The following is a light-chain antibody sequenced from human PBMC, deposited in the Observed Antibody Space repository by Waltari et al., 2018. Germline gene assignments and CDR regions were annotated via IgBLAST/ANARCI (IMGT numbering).Light chain of an antibody. CDR3: MQAQQYSS. J-gene: IGKJ2*03. Sequence: DIVMTHSPLPLPGTPGEQASMSCRSRQSLLHSNGSNYLDWYLQKPGQSPQLLIYLGSNLGSGVPERFSGSGSGTEFTLKISRVEAEDFGTYYCMQAQQYSSFGQGTKLEIK. CDR1: QSLLHSNGSNY. V-gene: IGKV2-28*01. CDR2: LGS.